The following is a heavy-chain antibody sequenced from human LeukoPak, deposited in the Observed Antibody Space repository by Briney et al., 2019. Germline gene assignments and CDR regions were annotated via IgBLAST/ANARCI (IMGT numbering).Heavy chain of an antibody. CDR1: GFTLNSFT. D-gene: IGHD2-15*01. V-gene: IGHV3-23*01. Sequence: PGGSLRLSCAASGFTLNSFTMYWVRQAPGEGLEWVSGITVGGGTTYYADSVKGRFSISRDDSGSVVYLQMNFLSAEDTAVYYCARSGVATCHYWGQGILVTVSS. CDR2: ITVGGGTT. CDR3: ARSGVATCHY. J-gene: IGHJ4*02.